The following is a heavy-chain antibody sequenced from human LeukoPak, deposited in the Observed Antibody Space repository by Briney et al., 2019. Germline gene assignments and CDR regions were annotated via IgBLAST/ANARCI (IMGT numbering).Heavy chain of an antibody. J-gene: IGHJ6*02. D-gene: IGHD3-16*01. CDR2: ISGSGVST. CDR1: GFTFSSYA. Sequence: GGSLRLSCAASGFTFSSYALSWVRQASGKGLEWVSSISGSGVSTYCADSVKGRFTISRDNSKNTLYLQMNSLRAEDTAVFYCAKDIYGYYGMDVWGQGTTVTVSS. CDR3: AKDIYGYYGMDV. V-gene: IGHV3-23*01.